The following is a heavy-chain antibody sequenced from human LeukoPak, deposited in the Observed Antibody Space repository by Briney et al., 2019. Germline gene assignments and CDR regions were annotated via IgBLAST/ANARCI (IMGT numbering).Heavy chain of an antibody. CDR3: AKDLQVIAAAVDY. CDR2: IYSGGRT. J-gene: IGHJ4*02. Sequence: GGSLRLSCAASGFTVSSNYMSWVRQAPGKGLEWVSVIYSGGRTKYADSVKGRFTISRDNSKNTLSLQMNSLRAEDTALYYCAKDLQVIAAAVDYWGQGTLVTVSS. D-gene: IGHD6-13*01. V-gene: IGHV3-53*01. CDR1: GFTVSSNY.